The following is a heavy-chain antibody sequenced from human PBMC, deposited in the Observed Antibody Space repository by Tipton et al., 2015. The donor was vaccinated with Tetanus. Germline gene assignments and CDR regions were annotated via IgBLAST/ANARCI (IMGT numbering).Heavy chain of an antibody. CDR1: GGSISSGDYY. V-gene: IGHV4-30-4*01. CDR2: VYSTATT. J-gene: IGHJ5*02. D-gene: IGHD1-1*01. Sequence: GLVKPSQTLSLTCTVSGGSISSGDYYWSWIRRPPGKGPEWIGYVYSTATTYYNPSLKSRVTISVDTSKNQFSLRLSSVTASDTAVYYCALTTDNWFDPWGRGTLVTVSS. CDR3: ALTTDNWFDP.